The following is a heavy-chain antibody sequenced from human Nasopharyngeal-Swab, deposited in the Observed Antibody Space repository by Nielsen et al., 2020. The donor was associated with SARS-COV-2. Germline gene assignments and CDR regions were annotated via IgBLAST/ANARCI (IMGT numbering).Heavy chain of an antibody. V-gene: IGHV4-31*02. CDR3: ARARRNFVVVSAFDY. Sequence: RQAPGKGLEWIGYIYYSGTTYYNPSLKSRVTISVDTSKNQFSLKPSSVTAADTAVYYCARARRNFVVVSAFDYWGQGTLVTVSS. J-gene: IGHJ4*02. CDR2: IYYSGTT. D-gene: IGHD2-21*02.